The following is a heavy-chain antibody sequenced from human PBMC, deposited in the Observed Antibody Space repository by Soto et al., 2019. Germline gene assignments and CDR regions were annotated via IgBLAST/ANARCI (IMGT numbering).Heavy chain of an antibody. CDR2: IFVPGAT. D-gene: IGHD3-10*01. Sequence: QVQLQESGPGLVKPSETLSLICFVSGEAVGSGQSDWNWLRQAPWKGLEWLGDIFVPGATKYSASLKSLGTLSVDTSKSQISLILLYVTDAGSATYFCAGGRADIAGSSLGRRLDVWGQGTPVTVAS. CDR3: AGGRADIAGSSLGRRLDV. CDR1: GEAVGSGQSD. V-gene: IGHV4-61*01. J-gene: IGHJ6*02.